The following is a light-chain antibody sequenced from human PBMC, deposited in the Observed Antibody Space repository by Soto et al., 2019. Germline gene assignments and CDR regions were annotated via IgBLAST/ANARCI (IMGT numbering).Light chain of an antibody. V-gene: IGLV2-14*01. Sequence: QSALTQPASVSGSPGQPITISCTGTSSDVGGYNYVSWYQQHPGKAPKLMIYDVSNRPSGVSNRFSGSKSGNTASLTISGLQAEAEADYYCSSYTRSSTPLYVVFGGGTKLTVL. CDR3: SSYTRSSTPLYVV. J-gene: IGLJ2*01. CDR2: DVS. CDR1: SSDVGGYNY.